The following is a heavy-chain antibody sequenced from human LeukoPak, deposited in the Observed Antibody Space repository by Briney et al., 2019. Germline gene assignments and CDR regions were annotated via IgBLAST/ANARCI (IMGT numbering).Heavy chain of an antibody. CDR2: INPNSGGT. Sequence: ASVKVSCKASGYTFTGYYMHWVRQAPGQGLEWMGWINPNSGGTNYAQKFQGRVTMTRDTSISTAYMELSRLRPDDTAVYYCARDPGGTGAFDIWGQGTMVTVSS. CDR3: ARDPGGTGAFDI. J-gene: IGHJ3*02. V-gene: IGHV1-2*02. CDR1: GYTFTGYY. D-gene: IGHD3-10*01.